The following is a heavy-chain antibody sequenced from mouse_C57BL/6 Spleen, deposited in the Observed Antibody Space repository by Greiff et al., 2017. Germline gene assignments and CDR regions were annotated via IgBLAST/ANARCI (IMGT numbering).Heavy chain of an antibody. J-gene: IGHJ3*01. CDR1: GYAFSSSW. CDR2: IYPGDGDT. Sequence: QVQLQQSGPELVKPGASVKISCKASGYAFSSSWMNWVKQRPGKGLEWIGRIYPGDGDTNYNGKFKGKATPTADKSSSTAYMQLSSLTSEDSAVYFCARGPAYGRLLGFAYWGQGTLVTVSA. CDR3: ARGPAYGRLLGFAY. V-gene: IGHV1-82*01. D-gene: IGHD1-1*01.